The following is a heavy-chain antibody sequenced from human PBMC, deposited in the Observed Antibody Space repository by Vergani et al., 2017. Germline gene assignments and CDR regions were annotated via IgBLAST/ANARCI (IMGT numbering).Heavy chain of an antibody. Sequence: EVQLVESGGGLVQPGGSLRLSCAASGFTLSDHVMDWVRQGPGKGLEWVGRSRNKARSYTTEYSASVKGRFTISRDDSRNSLYLQMNSQKTEDTAVYYCARGAHAFDIWGQGTMVTVSS. V-gene: IGHV3-72*01. CDR3: ARGAHAFDI. CDR1: GFTLSDHV. J-gene: IGHJ3*02. CDR2: SRNKARSYTT.